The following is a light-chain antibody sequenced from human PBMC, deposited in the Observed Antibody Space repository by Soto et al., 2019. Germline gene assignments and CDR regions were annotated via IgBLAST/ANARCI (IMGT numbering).Light chain of an antibody. CDR2: AAS. V-gene: IGKV1-9*01. Sequence: DIQLTQSPSFLSASVGDRVTITCRASQGINSYLAWYQQKPGKAPKLLIYAASTLQSGVPSRFSGSGSGTEFTLSISSLQPDDFAIYYCQEYNSYSGTFGPGTKVDIK. J-gene: IGKJ1*01. CDR3: QEYNSYSGT. CDR1: QGINSY.